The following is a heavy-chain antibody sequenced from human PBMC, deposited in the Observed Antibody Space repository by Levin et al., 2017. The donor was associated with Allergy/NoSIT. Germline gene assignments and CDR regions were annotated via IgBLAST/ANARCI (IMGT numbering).Heavy chain of an antibody. D-gene: IGHD6-19*01. CDR3: AKSPFSESHIYLDC. CDR2: IVGSGGMT. V-gene: IGHV3-23*01. CDR1: GFTFSSYA. Sequence: HSGGSLRLSCGASGFTFSSYAMSWVRQAPGKGLEWVSTIVGSGGMTYYADSVKGRFTISRDNSENTVSLQMNSLRAEDAAMYYCAKSPFSESHIYLDCWGQGTLVTVSS. J-gene: IGHJ4*02.